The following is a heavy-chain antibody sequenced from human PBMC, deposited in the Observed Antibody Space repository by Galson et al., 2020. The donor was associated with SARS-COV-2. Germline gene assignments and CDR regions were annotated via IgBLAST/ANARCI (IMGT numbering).Heavy chain of an antibody. Sequence: SETLSLTCTVSGGSISSGGYYWSWIRQHPGKGLEWIGSIYYSGSTYYNPSLKSRVTISVDTSKNQFSLKLSSVTAADTAVYYCARAFEAYGMDVWGQGTTVTVSS. V-gene: IGHV4-31*03. CDR2: IYYSGST. J-gene: IGHJ6*02. CDR1: GGSISSGGYY. CDR3: ARAFEAYGMDV.